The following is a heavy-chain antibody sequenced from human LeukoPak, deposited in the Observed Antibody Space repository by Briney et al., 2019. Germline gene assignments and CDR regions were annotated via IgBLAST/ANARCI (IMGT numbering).Heavy chain of an antibody. J-gene: IGHJ4*02. CDR1: GGSISSHY. V-gene: IGHV4-59*08. D-gene: IGHD2-2*01. CDR3: ARNKLTRVIDC. CDR2: IHNSGSS. Sequence: PSETLSLTCTASGGSISSHYWSWIRQPPGKGLEWIGYIHNSGSSNYNPSLKSRVTISVDTSKNQFSLKLSSVTAADTAVYYCARNKLTRVIDCWGQGTLVTVSS.